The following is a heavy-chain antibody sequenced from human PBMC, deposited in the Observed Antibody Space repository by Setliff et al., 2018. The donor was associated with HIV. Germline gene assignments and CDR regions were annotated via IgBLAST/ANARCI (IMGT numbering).Heavy chain of an antibody. CDR2: IYYSGST. D-gene: IGHD1-1*01. J-gene: IGHJ3*02. CDR3: ARLTTVGAFDI. Sequence: KPSETLSLTCTVSGGSISSSSYYWSWIRQPPGKGLEWIGYIYYSGSTNYNPSLKSRVTLSVDTSKNQFSLKLSSVTAADTAMYYCARLTTVGAFDIWGQGTMVTVSS. V-gene: IGHV4-61*05. CDR1: GGSISSSSYY.